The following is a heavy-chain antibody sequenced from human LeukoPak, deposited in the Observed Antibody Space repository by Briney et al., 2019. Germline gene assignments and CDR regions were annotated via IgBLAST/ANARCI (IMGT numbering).Heavy chain of an antibody. CDR3: AKGPFFYYDASGYNYYDL. Sequence: GGSLRLSCEASGFTFNNYAMSWVRQAPGKRLEWVSAMSGSGGMTYTADSVKGRFTISRDNSKNTLDLQMNSLRADDTAIYYCAKGPFFYYDASGYNYYDLWGQGTLVTVSS. CDR2: MSGSGGMT. D-gene: IGHD3-22*01. J-gene: IGHJ4*02. CDR1: GFTFNNYA. V-gene: IGHV3-23*01.